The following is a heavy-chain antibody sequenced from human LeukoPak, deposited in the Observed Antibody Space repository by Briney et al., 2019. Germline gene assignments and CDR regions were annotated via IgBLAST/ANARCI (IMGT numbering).Heavy chain of an antibody. CDR2: ISGSGGST. D-gene: IGHD7-27*01. CDR1: GFTFSSYG. Sequence: GGCLRLSCAASGFTFSSYGMSWVRQAPGKGLEWVSAISGSGGSTNYADSVKGRFTISRDNSKNTLYLQMNSLRAEDTAVFYCAKSWAQYFDYWGQGTLVTVSS. CDR3: AKSWAQYFDY. J-gene: IGHJ4*02. V-gene: IGHV3-23*01.